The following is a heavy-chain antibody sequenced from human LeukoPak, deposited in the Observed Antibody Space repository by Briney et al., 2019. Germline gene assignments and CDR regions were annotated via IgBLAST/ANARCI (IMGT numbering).Heavy chain of an antibody. J-gene: IGHJ3*02. Sequence: GGSLRLSCAASGFTFSSYSMNWVRQAPGKGLEWVSSISSSSSYIYYADSVKGRFTISRDNAKNSLYLQMNSLRAEDTAVYYCARDGHSGYAFTAFDIWGQGAMGTVSS. CDR2: ISSSSSYI. CDR3: ARDGHSGYAFTAFDI. V-gene: IGHV3-21*01. D-gene: IGHD5-12*01. CDR1: GFTFSSYS.